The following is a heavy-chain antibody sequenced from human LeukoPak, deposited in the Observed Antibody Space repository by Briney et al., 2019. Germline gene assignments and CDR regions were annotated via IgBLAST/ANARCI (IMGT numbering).Heavy chain of an antibody. J-gene: IGHJ5*02. CDR2: INPNSGGT. CDR1: GYTFTGYY. V-gene: IGHV1-2*02. D-gene: IGHD3-10*01. CDR3: AREPALLWFGELTPFDP. Sequence: ASVKVSCKASGYTFTGYYMHWVRQAPGQGLEWMGWINPNSGGTNYAQEFQGRVTMTRDTSISTAYMELSRLRSDDTAVYYCAREPALLWFGELTPFDPWGQGTLVTVSS.